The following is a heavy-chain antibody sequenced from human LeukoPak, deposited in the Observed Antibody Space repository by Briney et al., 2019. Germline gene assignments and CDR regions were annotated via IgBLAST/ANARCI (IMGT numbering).Heavy chain of an antibody. CDR3: ARGSYYGSGSQTDAFDI. V-gene: IGHV4-59*12. D-gene: IGHD3-10*01. J-gene: IGHJ3*02. CDR1: GGSISSYY. CDR2: IYYSGST. Sequence: SETLSLTCTVSGGSISSYYWSWIRQPPGKGLEWIGYIYYSGSTNYNPSLKSRVTISVDTSKNQFSLKLSSVTAADTAVYYCARGSYYGSGSQTDAFDIWGQGIMVTVSS.